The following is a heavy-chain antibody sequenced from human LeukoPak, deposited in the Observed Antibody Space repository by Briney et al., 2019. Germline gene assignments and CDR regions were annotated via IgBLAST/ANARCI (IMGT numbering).Heavy chain of an antibody. J-gene: IGHJ4*02. D-gene: IGHD6-19*01. CDR2: IKQDGSEK. V-gene: IGHV3-7*01. CDR3: AKDSAGPPRHYFDY. CDR1: GFNFGRYW. Sequence: GGSLRFSCAASGFNFGRYWMSWVRQAPGKGLEWVANIKQDGSEKYYADSVKGRFSISRDNVENLLFLQMNNLRGEDTGVYYCAKDSAGPPRHYFDYWGQGTLVTVSS.